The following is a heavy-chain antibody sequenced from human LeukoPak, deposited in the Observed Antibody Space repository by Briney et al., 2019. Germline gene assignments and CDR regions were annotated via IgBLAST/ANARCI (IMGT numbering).Heavy chain of an antibody. CDR2: IYTSGST. CDR3: ARGGYNYGSGSLINDY. D-gene: IGHD3-10*01. V-gene: IGHV4-4*07. J-gene: IGHJ4*02. Sequence: PSETLSLTCTVSGGSISSNYWSWIRQAAGKGLEWIGRIYTSGSTNNNPSLKSRVTMSVDTSKNQFSLRLSSVTAADTAMYYCARGGYNYGSGSLINDYWGQGTLVTVSS. CDR1: GGSISSNY.